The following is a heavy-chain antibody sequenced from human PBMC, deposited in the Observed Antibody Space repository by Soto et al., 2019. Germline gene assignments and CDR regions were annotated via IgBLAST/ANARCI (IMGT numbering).Heavy chain of an antibody. CDR2: INSDGSST. Sequence: GGSLRLSCAASGFTFSSYWMHWVRQAPGKGLEWVSRINSDGSSTSYADSVKGRFTITRDNAKNTLYLQMNSLRAEDTVVYYCARALELTIFDIWGQGTMVTVSS. CDR3: ARALELTIFDI. D-gene: IGHD1-7*01. CDR1: GFTFSSYW. V-gene: IGHV3-74*01. J-gene: IGHJ3*02.